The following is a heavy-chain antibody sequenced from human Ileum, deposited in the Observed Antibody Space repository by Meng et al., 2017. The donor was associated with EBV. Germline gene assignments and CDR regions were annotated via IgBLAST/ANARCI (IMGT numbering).Heavy chain of an antibody. CDR3: AKGGQWDPLDS. CDR2: FYEGTT. J-gene: IGHJ4*02. CDR1: GVSISGNY. V-gene: IGHV4-59*01. Sequence: QVQLQESDPGLVKPSGTLSLTCDVSGVSISGNYWSWIRQSPVKGLEWIGFFYEGTTNYNPSLKSRFTIAAGPANNQISLRLSSVTSADTAVYYCAKGGQWDPLDSWGRGILVTVSS. D-gene: IGHD1-26*01.